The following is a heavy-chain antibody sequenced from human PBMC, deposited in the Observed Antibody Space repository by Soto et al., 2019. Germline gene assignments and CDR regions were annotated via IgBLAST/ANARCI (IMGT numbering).Heavy chain of an antibody. J-gene: IGHJ6*02. CDR3: ARVPDYGPSPHDSYGMDV. CDR1: GYTFTSYA. D-gene: IGHD4-17*01. V-gene: IGHV1-3*01. CDR2: INAGNGNT. Sequence: ASVKVSCKASGYTFTSYAMHWVRQAPGQRLEWMGWINAGNGNTKYSQKFQDRVTITRDTSASTAYMELSSLRSEDTAVYYCARVPDYGPSPHDSYGMDVWGQGTTVTVSS.